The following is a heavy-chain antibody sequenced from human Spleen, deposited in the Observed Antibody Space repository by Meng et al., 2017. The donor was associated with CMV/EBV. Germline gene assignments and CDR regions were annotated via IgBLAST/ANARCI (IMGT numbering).Heavy chain of an antibody. D-gene: IGHD3-22*01. CDR3: ARSLEYESRAHFAS. J-gene: IGHJ4*02. CDR1: GYIFTKYG. V-gene: IGHV1-18*01. CDR2: ISAYNGDT. Sequence: ASVKVSCKASGYIFTKYGVNWMRQAPGQGPEWMGWISAYNGDTMYAPKVQGRVTMTRDTSTSTAYLELSSLRSEDTAFYFCARSLEYESRAHFASWGQGTLVTVSS.